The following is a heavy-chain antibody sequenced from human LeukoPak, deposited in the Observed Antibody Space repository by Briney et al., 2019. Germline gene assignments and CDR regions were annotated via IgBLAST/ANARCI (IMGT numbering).Heavy chain of an antibody. V-gene: IGHV1-46*01. Sequence: ASVKVSCKASGYTFTSYYMHWVRQAPGQGVEWLGIINPGDSSTTYTQKFQGRVTMTRDTSTSTVYMELSSLRSEDTAVYYCARHQGARAYPFDYWGQGTLVTVSS. CDR1: GYTFTSYY. J-gene: IGHJ4*02. D-gene: IGHD2-2*02. CDR3: ARHQGARAYPFDY. CDR2: INPGDSST.